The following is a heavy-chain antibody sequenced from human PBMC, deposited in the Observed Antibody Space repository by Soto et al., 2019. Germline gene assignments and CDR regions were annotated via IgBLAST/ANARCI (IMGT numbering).Heavy chain of an antibody. CDR2: IYPGDSDS. J-gene: IGHJ4*02. Sequence: PGESLKISCKGSGFTFTSYWIAWVRQMPGKGLEWMGIIYPGDSDSSYSPSFQGQVTISADKSINTAYLHWSSLKASDTAIYYCAKHEGYCSTTTCSNFDYWGQGTLVTV. V-gene: IGHV5-51*01. D-gene: IGHD2-2*01. CDR1: GFTFTSYW. CDR3: AKHEGYCSTTTCSNFDY.